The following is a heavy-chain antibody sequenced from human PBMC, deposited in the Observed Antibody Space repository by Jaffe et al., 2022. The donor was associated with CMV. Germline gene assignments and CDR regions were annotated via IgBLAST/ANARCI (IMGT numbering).Heavy chain of an antibody. D-gene: IGHD2-2*01. CDR1: GFTFSDYY. CDR2: ISSSSSYT. CDR3: ARVGFDVAYCSSTSCHGMSGYYYYMDV. Sequence: QVQLVESGGGLVKPGGSLRLSCAASGFTFSDYYMSWIRQAPGKGLEWVSYISSSSSYTNYADSVKGRFTISRDNAKNSLYLQMNSLRAEDTAVYYCARVGFDVAYCSSTSCHGMSGYYYYMDVWGKGTTVTVSS. V-gene: IGHV3-11*06. J-gene: IGHJ6*03.